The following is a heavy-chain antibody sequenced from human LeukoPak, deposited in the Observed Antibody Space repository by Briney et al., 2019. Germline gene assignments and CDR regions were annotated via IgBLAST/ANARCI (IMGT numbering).Heavy chain of an antibody. D-gene: IGHD3-16*01. CDR2: IYYSGST. Sequence: PSETLSLTCTVSGGSISSSSYYWGWIRQPPGKGLEWIGSIYYSGSTYYNPSLKSRVTISVDTSKNQFSLKLSSVTAADTAVYYYARGSRGMFGYWGQGTLVTVSS. V-gene: IGHV4-39*01. CDR1: GGSISSSSYY. J-gene: IGHJ4*02. CDR3: ARGSRGMFGY.